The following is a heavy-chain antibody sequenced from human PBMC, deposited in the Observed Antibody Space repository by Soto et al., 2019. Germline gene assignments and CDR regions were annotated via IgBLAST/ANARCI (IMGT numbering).Heavy chain of an antibody. J-gene: IGHJ5*02. CDR2: ISYDGSNK. D-gene: IGHD2-21*02. Sequence: PGGSLRLSCAASGFTFSSHVMYWVRQAPGKGLEWVAVISYDGSNKYYADSVKGRFTVSRDNSKNALYLQMSSLRPEDTAVYYCARDLSDRVVMTAPSSPWGQGTLVTVSS. CDR1: GFTFSSHV. CDR3: ARDLSDRVVMTAPSSP. V-gene: IGHV3-30-3*01.